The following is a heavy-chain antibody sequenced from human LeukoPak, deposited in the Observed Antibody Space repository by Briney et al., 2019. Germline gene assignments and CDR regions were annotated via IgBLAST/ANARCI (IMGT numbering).Heavy chain of an antibody. J-gene: IGHJ4*01. CDR3: IREVQVRASASLGL. D-gene: IGHD1-1*01. CDR1: GFTISGFW. Sequence: GGSLRLSCAASGFTISGFWMHWVRQVPGEGLVWVARMNSAGTTINYADSVKGRFTISRYNVRNTLHLQMNNLSLEDTAVYFCIREVQVRASASLGLWGRGTLVTVS. V-gene: IGHV3-74*01. CDR2: MNSAGTTI.